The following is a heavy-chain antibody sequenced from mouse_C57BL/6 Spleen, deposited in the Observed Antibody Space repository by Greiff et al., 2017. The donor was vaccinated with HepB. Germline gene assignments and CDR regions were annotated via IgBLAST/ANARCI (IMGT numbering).Heavy chain of an antibody. CDR3: ARSPYYYGSPYAMDY. CDR2: INPNNGGT. J-gene: IGHJ4*01. D-gene: IGHD1-1*01. V-gene: IGHV1-26*01. CDR1: GYTFTDYY. Sequence: VQLQQSGPELVKPGASVKISCKASGYTFTDYYMNWVKQSHGKSLEWIGDINPNNGGTSYNQKFKGKATLTVDKSSSTAYMELRSLTSEDSAVYYCARSPYYYGSPYAMDYWGQGTSVTVSS.